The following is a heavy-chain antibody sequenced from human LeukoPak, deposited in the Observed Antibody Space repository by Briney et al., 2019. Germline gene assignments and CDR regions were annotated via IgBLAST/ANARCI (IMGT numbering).Heavy chain of an antibody. CDR2: INHSGST. D-gene: IGHD3-3*01. V-gene: IGHV4-34*01. Sequence: SETLSLTCAVYGGSFSGQDWSWIRQPPGKGLEWIGEINHSGSTNYHPSLKSRVTISVDTSKNQFSLNLSSVTAADTAVYYCARAAQLHRSGYYYWGEGTRVTVSS. CDR3: ARAAQLHRSGYYY. CDR1: GGSFSGQD. J-gene: IGHJ4*02.